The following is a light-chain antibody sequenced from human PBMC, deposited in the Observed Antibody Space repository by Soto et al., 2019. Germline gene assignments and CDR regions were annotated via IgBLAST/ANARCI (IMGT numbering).Light chain of an antibody. Sequence: EIVLTQSPGTLSLSPGERATLSCRASQTINSTSLAWYQHQPGQSPRLLIYAASSRATGIPDRFSGSGSGTDFTLIISRLEPEDFAVFYCQQYGNSPLTFGQGTKVDIK. J-gene: IGKJ1*01. V-gene: IGKV3-20*01. CDR2: AAS. CDR1: QTINSTS. CDR3: QQYGNSPLT.